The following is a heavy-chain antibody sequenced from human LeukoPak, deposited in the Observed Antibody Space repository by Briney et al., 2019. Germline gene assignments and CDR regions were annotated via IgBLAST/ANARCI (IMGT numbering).Heavy chain of an antibody. CDR2: INPKIGDT. CDR3: AREAYDLLTGANWFDP. V-gene: IGHV1-2*02. CDR1: GYSFTDFY. Sequence: ASVKVSRKASGYSFTDFYLHWVRQATGQGLEWMGWINPKIGDTKFAQKFQGRVTMTRDTSSSTVYMELGRLRSDDTAVYYCAREAYDLLTGANWFDPWGQGTLVTVSS. D-gene: IGHD3-9*01. J-gene: IGHJ5*02.